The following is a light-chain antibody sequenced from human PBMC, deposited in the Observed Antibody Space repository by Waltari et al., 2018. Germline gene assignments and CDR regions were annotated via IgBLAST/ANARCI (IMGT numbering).Light chain of an antibody. Sequence: EIVLTQSPGTLSLSPGERATLSCRASQSVSRTLAWYQQKPGQAPRLLIYDASSRATGSADRFSGSGAGTDFSLTISILEPEDFAVYYCQKYGSLPATFGQGTKVEIK. CDR2: DAS. CDR1: QSVSRT. J-gene: IGKJ1*01. CDR3: QKYGSLPAT. V-gene: IGKV3-20*01.